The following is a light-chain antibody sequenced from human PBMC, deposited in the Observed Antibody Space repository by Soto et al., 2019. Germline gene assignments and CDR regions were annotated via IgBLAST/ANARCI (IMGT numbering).Light chain of an antibody. J-gene: IGKJ1*01. V-gene: IGKV3-15*01. CDR3: QKYDKWPWT. CDR1: QSVGSN. CDR2: GAP. Sequence: EIMMTQSPATLPVSPGQRVTLSCRASQSVGSNLAWYQQTPGQAPRLLIYGAPTRATDVPARFSGSGSGTEFTLTISSLQSEDFAVYYCQKYDKWPWTFGQGTKVEIK.